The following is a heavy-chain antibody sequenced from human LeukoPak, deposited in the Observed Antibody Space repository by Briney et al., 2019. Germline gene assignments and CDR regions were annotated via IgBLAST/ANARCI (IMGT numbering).Heavy chain of an antibody. J-gene: IGHJ4*02. Sequence: GGSLRLSCAASGFSFSNYWMSWVRQAPGKGLEWMANIKQDGSESYYVGSVKGRFTISRDNAKNSLYLQMNSLRAEDTAVYYCAKDSYSEGDYWGQGTLVTVSS. V-gene: IGHV3-7*05. CDR1: GFSFSNYW. D-gene: IGHD4-11*01. CDR3: AKDSYSEGDY. CDR2: IKQDGSES.